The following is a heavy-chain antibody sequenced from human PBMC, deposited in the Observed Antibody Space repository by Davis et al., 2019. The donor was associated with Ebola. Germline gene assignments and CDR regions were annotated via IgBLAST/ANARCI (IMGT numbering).Heavy chain of an antibody. V-gene: IGHV5-51*01. CDR1: RYSFTSHW. CDR3: ARRGNFSNEYFDY. CDR2: IYPGNSDT. Sequence: GESLKISCQGSRYSFTSHWIGWVRQMPGQVLQWMGIIYPGNSDTRYSPSFQGQVTISADTSITTAYLQWSSLKASDTAMYFCARRGNFSNEYFDYWGQGTLVTVSS. J-gene: IGHJ4*02. D-gene: IGHD4-11*01.